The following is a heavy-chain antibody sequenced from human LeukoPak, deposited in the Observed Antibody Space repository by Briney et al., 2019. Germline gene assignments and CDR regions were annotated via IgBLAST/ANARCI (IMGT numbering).Heavy chain of an antibody. J-gene: IGHJ4*02. CDR1: GFTFGICG. V-gene: IGHV3-30*18. CDR3: AKERSLEIAVAGTIFDY. CDR2: ISYDGNSK. Sequence: GGSLRLSCAASGFTFGICGMHWVRQAPGKGLEWVAMISYDGNSKHYTDSVKGRFTISRDTSKSTLFLQMNSLRAEDTAVYYCAKERSLEIAVAGTIFDYWGQGTLVTVSS. D-gene: IGHD6-19*01.